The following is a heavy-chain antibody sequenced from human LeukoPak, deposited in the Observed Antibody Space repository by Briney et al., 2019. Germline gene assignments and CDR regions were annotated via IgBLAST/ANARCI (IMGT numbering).Heavy chain of an antibody. CDR2: IYYSGST. D-gene: IGHD3-16*01. J-gene: IGHJ4*02. Sequence: SETLSLTCTVSGGSISSSSYYWGWIRQPPGKGLEWIGSIYYSGSTYYNPSLESRVTISVDTSKNQFSLKLSSVTAADTAVYYCARFGGGAAKDDRLDYWGQGTLVTVSS. V-gene: IGHV4-39*07. CDR3: ARFGGGAAKDDRLDY. CDR1: GGSISSSSYY.